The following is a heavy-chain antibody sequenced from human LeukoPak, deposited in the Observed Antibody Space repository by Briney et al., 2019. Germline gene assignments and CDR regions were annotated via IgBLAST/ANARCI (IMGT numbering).Heavy chain of an antibody. Sequence: GGSLRLSCAASGFTFSSYAMHWVHQAPGKGLEWVAVISYDGSNKYYADSVKGRFTISRDNSKNTLYLQMNSLRAEDTAVYYCAKESYCSSTSCYYVKEKPSLNFDYWGQGTLVTVSS. V-gene: IGHV3-30-3*01. CDR2: ISYDGSNK. CDR3: AKESYCSSTSCYYVKEKPSLNFDY. CDR1: GFTFSSYA. D-gene: IGHD2-2*01. J-gene: IGHJ4*02.